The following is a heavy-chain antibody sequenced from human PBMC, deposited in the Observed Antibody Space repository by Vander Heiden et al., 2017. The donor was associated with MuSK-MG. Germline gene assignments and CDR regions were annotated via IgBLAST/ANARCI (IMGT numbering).Heavy chain of an antibody. D-gene: IGHD3-10*01. CDR3: AREGGEGSGSYYGGHDY. Sequence: QVQLVQSGAEVKKPGPSVKVSCKASGGTFSSYAISWVRQAPGQGLEWMGGIIPIFGTANYAQKFQGRVTITADESTSTAYMELSSLRSEDTAVYYCAREGGEGSGSYYGGHDYWGQGTLVTVSS. J-gene: IGHJ4*02. CDR1: GGTFSSYA. CDR2: IIPIFGTA. V-gene: IGHV1-69*01.